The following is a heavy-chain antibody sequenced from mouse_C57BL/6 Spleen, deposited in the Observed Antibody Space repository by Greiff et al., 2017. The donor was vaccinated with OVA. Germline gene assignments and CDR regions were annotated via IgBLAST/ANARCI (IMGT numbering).Heavy chain of an antibody. D-gene: IGHD4-1*01. CDR3: ASNWDVRTMDY. J-gene: IGHJ4*01. Sequence: VQLQQSGPGLVQPSQSLSITCTVSGFSLTSYGVHWVRQSPGKGLEWLGVIWSGGSTDYNAAFISRLSISKDNSKSQVFFKMNSLQADDTAIYYCASNWDVRTMDYWGQGTSVTVSS. CDR2: IWSGGST. CDR1: GFSLTSYG. V-gene: IGHV2-2*01.